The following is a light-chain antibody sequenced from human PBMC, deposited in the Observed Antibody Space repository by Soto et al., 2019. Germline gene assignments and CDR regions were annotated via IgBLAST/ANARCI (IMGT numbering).Light chain of an antibody. Sequence: EVVLTQSPGTLSLSPGERATLSCRASQSVSNNYFAWYQQKPGQAPRLLIFGSSDRATGIPDRFSGSGSGTGFNPPIRRLEPEDFAVYYCQQYGSSPPYTFGQGTKLEIK. J-gene: IGKJ2*01. CDR3: QQYGSSPPYT. V-gene: IGKV3-20*01. CDR1: QSVSNNY. CDR2: GSS.